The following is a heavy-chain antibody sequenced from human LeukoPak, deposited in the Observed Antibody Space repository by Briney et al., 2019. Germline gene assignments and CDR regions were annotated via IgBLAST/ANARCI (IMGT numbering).Heavy chain of an antibody. CDR1: GGSSSTYY. D-gene: IGHD4-23*01. CDR3: ARLTSVVSHYGLDV. CDR2: INHRGST. J-gene: IGHJ6*02. Sequence: PSETLSLTCAIYGGSSSTYYWSWIRQPPGKGREWIGEINHRGSTNYNPSLKRRATISLDTSKNQFSVKLSSVTAADTAVYFCARLTSVVSHYGLDVWGQGTTVTVSS. V-gene: IGHV4-34*01.